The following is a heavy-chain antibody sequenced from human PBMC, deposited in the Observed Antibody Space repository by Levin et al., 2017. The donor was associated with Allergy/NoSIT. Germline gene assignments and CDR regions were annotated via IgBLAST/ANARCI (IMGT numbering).Heavy chain of an antibody. D-gene: IGHD3-3*01. CDR2: INPSDGST. CDR3: ASWGGRGSNFWSGPLDY. Sequence: GESLKISCKASEYTFTNHYMHWVRQAPGQGLEWMGIINPSDGSTNYAQKFQGRVTMTRDTSTNTVYMELSSLRSEDTAIFYCASWGGRGSNFWSGPLDYWGQGTLVTVSS. J-gene: IGHJ4*02. CDR1: EYTFTNHY. V-gene: IGHV1-46*01.